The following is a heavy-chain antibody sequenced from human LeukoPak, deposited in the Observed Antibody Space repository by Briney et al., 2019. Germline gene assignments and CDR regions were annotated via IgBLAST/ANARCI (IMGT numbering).Heavy chain of an antibody. Sequence: GGSLRLSCAASGFMFSDEYMSWIRQAPGKGLEWVSVIYSGGSTYYADSVKGRFTISRDNSKNTLYLQMNSLRAEDTAVYYCARVDTIFGVVDYWGQGTLVTVSS. J-gene: IGHJ4*02. CDR2: IYSGGST. D-gene: IGHD3-3*01. CDR3: ARVDTIFGVVDY. V-gene: IGHV3-53*01. CDR1: GFMFSDEY.